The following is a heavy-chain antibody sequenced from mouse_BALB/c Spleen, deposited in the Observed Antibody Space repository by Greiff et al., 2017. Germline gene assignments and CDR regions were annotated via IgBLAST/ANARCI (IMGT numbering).Heavy chain of an antibody. CDR2: ISSGGSYT. D-gene: IGHD1-1*01. J-gene: IGHJ3*01. Sequence: EVMLVESGGGLVKPGGSLKLSCAASGFTFSSYAMSWVRQSPEKRLEWVAEISSGGSYTYYPDTVTGRFTISRDNAKNTLYLEMSSLRSEDTAMYYCAMDYYGSSYTWLAYWGHGTLVTVSA. CDR1: GFTFSSYA. CDR3: AMDYYGSSYTWLAY. V-gene: IGHV5-9-4*01.